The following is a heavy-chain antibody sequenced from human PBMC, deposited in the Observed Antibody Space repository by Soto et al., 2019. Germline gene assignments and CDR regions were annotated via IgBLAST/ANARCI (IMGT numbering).Heavy chain of an antibody. Sequence: EVQLLESGGGFVQPGGSLRLSCAASGFTFSDHGMHWVRQAPGKGLVWVSSISGSVGSTFYADSVKGRFTISRDNSMNTLYLQMNSLRAEDTAVYYCAKDRTIAPRNFDSWGQGALVTVSS. CDR1: GFTFSDHG. J-gene: IGHJ4*02. CDR3: AKDRTIAPRNFDS. V-gene: IGHV3-23*01. CDR2: ISGSVGST. D-gene: IGHD6-6*01.